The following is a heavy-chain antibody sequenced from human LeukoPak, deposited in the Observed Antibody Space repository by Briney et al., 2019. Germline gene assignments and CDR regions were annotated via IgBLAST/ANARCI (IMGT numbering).Heavy chain of an antibody. CDR2: MTTSGNTI. J-gene: IGHJ4*02. V-gene: IGHV3-48*02. CDR3: ARVGGATAVTMYFEY. CDR1: GITFSGYS. Sequence: GGSLRLPCVVSGITFSGYSMIWVRQAPGKGLEWLSFMTTSGNTIFYAESVKERFTISRDNAKKTLYLQMNSLRDEDTAVYYCARVGGATAVTMYFEYWGQGTLVTVSS. D-gene: IGHD1-26*01.